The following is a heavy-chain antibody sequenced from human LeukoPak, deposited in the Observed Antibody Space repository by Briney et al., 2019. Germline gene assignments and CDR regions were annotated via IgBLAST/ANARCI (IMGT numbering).Heavy chain of an antibody. CDR1: GFTLSSYG. CDR2: ISYDGSNK. J-gene: IGHJ4*02. CDR3: AKIVAVGASDY. Sequence: PGGSLRLSCAASGFTLSSYGMHWVRQAPGKGLEWVAVISYDGSNKYYADSVKGRFTISRDNSKNTLYLQMNSLRAEDTAVYYCAKIVAVGASDYWGQGTLVTVSS. V-gene: IGHV3-30*18. D-gene: IGHD1-26*01.